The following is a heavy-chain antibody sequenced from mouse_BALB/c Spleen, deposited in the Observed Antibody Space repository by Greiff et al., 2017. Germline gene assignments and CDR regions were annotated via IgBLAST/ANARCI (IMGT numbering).Heavy chain of an antibody. J-gene: IGHJ2*01. CDR1: GYSITSDYA. V-gene: IGHV3-2*02. Sequence: VQLKESGPGLVKPSQSLSLTCTVTGYSITSDYAWNWIRQFPGNKLEWMGYISYSGSTSYNPSLKSRISITRDTSKNQFFLQLNSVTTEDTATYYCARWTGTWDYWGQGTTLTVSS. CDR3: ARWTGTWDY. CDR2: ISYSGST. D-gene: IGHD4-1*01.